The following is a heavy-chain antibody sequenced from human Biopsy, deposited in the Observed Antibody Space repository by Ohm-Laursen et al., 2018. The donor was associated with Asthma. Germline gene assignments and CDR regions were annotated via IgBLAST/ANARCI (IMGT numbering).Heavy chain of an antibody. CDR1: GFTFSSYA. D-gene: IGHD6-19*01. Sequence: SLRLSCAAPGFTFSSYAMHWVRQAPGKGLEWVAVISYDGSNKYYADSVKGRFTISRDNSKNTLYLQINSLRAEDTAVYYCAREGIAVAHFDYWGQGTLVTVSS. CDR3: AREGIAVAHFDY. J-gene: IGHJ4*02. V-gene: IGHV3-30-3*01. CDR2: ISYDGSNK.